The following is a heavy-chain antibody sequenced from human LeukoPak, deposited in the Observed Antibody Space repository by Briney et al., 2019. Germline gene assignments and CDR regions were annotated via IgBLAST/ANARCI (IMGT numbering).Heavy chain of an antibody. CDR1: GASISSLY. V-gene: IGHV4-59*11. D-gene: IGHD5-12*01. Sequence: SETLSLTCTVSGASISSLYWNWIRQPPGKGLEWIGYISHSGSSTYNPSLNSRVTISIDTSKNQFSLKLSSVTAADTAVYYCARVGPRYYDYADAFDIWGQGTMVTVSS. J-gene: IGHJ3*02. CDR3: ARVGPRYYDYADAFDI. CDR2: ISHSGSS.